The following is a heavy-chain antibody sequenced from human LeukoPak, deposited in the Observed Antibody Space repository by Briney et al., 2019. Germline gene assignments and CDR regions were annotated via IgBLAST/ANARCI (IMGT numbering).Heavy chain of an antibody. Sequence: SVKVSCKASGFTFTSSAVQWVRQARGQRLEWIGWIVVGSGNTNYAQKFQERVTITRDMSTSTAYMELSSLRSEDTAVYYCAADQDYYRRGAFDIWGQGTMVTVSS. J-gene: IGHJ3*02. CDR3: AADQDYYRRGAFDI. D-gene: IGHD3-10*01. CDR2: IVVGSGNT. V-gene: IGHV1-58*01. CDR1: GFTFTSSA.